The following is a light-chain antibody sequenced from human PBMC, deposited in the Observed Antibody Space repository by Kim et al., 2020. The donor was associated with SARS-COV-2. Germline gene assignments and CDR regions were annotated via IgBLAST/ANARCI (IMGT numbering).Light chain of an antibody. Sequence: APGQTARVTCWGNYIGGHSVHWYQQEPGQAPVLVMYYDSDRPSGIPERFSGSKSANTATLTISRVEAGDEADYYCQVWDTDTDHYVFGTGTKVTVL. V-gene: IGLV3-21*01. J-gene: IGLJ1*01. CDR1: YIGGHS. CDR2: YDS. CDR3: QVWDTDTDHYV.